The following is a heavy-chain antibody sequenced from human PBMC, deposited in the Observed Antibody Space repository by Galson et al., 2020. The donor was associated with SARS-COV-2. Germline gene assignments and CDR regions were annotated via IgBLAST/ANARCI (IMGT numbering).Heavy chain of an antibody. D-gene: IGHD1-26*01. Sequence: ASETLSLTCTVSGGGVGSTSFYWGWIRQPPGKGLAWIGSIYYSGTTNYNPSFKRRVTMSIDTSENRFSLKLTSVTAADTAVYYCARQAVGAELEYWGQGTLVAVSS. V-gene: IGHV4-39*01. CDR1: GGGVGSTSFY. CDR2: IYYSGTT. CDR3: ARQAVGAELEY. J-gene: IGHJ4*02.